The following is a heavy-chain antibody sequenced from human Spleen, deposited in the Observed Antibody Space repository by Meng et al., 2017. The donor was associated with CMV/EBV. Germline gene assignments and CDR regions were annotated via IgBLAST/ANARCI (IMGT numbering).Heavy chain of an antibody. V-gene: IGHV3-43*01. J-gene: IGHJ6*02. CDR2: ITLDSSNI. CDR3: VKNVPYGSGYGMDV. CDR1: GFTFSSYN. D-gene: IGHD3-10*01. Sequence: GESLKISCAASGFTFSSYNLNWVRQAPGKGLEWVSLITLDSSNIEYGDSVMGRFTISRDNSKNSLFLQMNSLTTEDSALYYCVKNVPYGSGYGMDVWGQGTTVTVSS.